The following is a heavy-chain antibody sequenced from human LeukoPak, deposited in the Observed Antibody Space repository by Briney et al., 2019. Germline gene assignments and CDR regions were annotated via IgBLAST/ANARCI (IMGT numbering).Heavy chain of an antibody. D-gene: IGHD3-9*01. CDR1: GYTFTGYY. J-gene: IGHJ4*02. V-gene: IGHV1-69*06. CDR3: ARVKFVRYFDWLSPFDY. Sequence: ASVKVSCKASGYTFTGYYMHWVRQAPGQGLEWMGGIIPIFGTANYAQKFQGRVTITADKSTSTAYMELSSLRSEDTAVYYCARVKFVRYFDWLSPFDYWGQGTLVTVSS. CDR2: IIPIFGTA.